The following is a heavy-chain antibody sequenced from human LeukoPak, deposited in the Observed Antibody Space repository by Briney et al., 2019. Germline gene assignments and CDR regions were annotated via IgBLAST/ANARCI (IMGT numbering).Heavy chain of an antibody. Sequence: PGGSLRLSCAASGFTFSSYDMHWVRQATGKGLEWVSAIGTAGDTYYPGYVKGRFTISRENAKNSLYLQMNSLRAGDTAVYYCARASDYYDSSGGTYYYMDVWGKGTTVTVSS. CDR3: ARASDYYDSSGGTYYYMDV. V-gene: IGHV3-13*01. J-gene: IGHJ6*03. CDR2: IGTAGDT. CDR1: GFTFSSYD. D-gene: IGHD3-22*01.